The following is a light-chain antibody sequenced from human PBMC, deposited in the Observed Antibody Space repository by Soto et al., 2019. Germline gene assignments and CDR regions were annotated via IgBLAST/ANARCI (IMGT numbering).Light chain of an antibody. CDR1: SSTIGSNY. V-gene: IGLV1-47*01. CDR2: RNN. Sequence: QSVLTQPPSASGTPGQRVTISCSGSSSTIGSNYVYWYQQLPGTAPNLLIYRNNQRPSGVPDRFSGSKSGTSASLAISGLRSEDEADYYCAAWDDSLSGQVFGTGTKVTVL. CDR3: AAWDDSLSGQV. J-gene: IGLJ1*01.